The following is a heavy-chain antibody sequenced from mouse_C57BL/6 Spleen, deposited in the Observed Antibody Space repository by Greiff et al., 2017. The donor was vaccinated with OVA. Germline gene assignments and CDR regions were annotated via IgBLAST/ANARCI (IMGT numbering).Heavy chain of an antibody. V-gene: IGHV1-72*01. CDR1: GYTFTSYW. CDR2: IDPNSGGT. Sequence: VQLQQPGAELVKPGASVKLSCKASGYTFTSYWMHWVKQRPGRGLEWIGRIDPNSGGTKYNEKFKSKATLTVDKPSSTAYMQLSSLTSEDSAVYYCAREKGTTVVESRYAMDYWGQGTSVTVSS. CDR3: AREKGTTVVESRYAMDY. D-gene: IGHD1-1*01. J-gene: IGHJ4*01.